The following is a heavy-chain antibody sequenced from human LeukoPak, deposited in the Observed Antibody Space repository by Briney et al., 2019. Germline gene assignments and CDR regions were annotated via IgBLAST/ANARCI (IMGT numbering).Heavy chain of an antibody. CDR1: GGTFSSYA. J-gene: IGHJ4*02. CDR3: ARMGYYYDSSAHFDY. V-gene: IGHV1-69*13. CDR2: IIPIFGTA. Sequence: SVKVSCKASGGTFSSYAISWVRQAPGQGLEWMGGIIPIFGTANYAQKFQGRVTITADESTSTAYMELRSLRSDDTAVYYCARMGYYYDSSAHFDYWGQGTLVTVSS. D-gene: IGHD3-22*01.